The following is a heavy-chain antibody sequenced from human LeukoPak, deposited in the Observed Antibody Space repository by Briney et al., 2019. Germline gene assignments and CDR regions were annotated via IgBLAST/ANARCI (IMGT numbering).Heavy chain of an antibody. CDR2: IYSGGST. J-gene: IGHJ6*03. Sequence: PGGSLRLSCAASGFTVSSNYMSWVRQAPGKGLEWVSVIYSGGSTYYADSVKGRFTISRDNSKNTLYLQMNSLRAEDTAVYYCARDQAGDYVWGSYRYFDYYYMDVWGKGTTVTISS. CDR3: ARDQAGDYVWGSYRYFDYYYMDV. D-gene: IGHD3-16*02. CDR1: GFTVSSNY. V-gene: IGHV3-66*01.